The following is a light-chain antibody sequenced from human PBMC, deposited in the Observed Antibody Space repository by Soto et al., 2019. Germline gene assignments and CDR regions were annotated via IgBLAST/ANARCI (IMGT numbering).Light chain of an antibody. CDR2: DVS. V-gene: IGLV2-14*01. J-gene: IGLJ2*01. CDR1: SSDVGGYNY. Sequence: QCVLTQAASGSGSPGQSITISCTGTSSDVGGYNYVSWYQQHPGKAPKLMIYDVSNRPSGVSNRFSGSKSGNTASLTISGLQAEDEADYYCSSYTTSSTLIFGGGTQLTVL. CDR3: SSYTTSSTLI.